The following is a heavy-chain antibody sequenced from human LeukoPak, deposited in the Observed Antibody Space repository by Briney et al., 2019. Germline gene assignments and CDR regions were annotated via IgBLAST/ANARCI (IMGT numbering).Heavy chain of an antibody. CDR3: AKDLGYYDSSGHYSF. Sequence: GGCLRLSCAASGFTFSSYGMHWVRQAPGKGLEWVAFIRYDGSNKYYADSVKGRFTISRDNSKNTLYLQMNSLRAEDTAVYYCAKDLGYYDSSGHYSFWGQGTLVTVSS. V-gene: IGHV3-30*02. CDR1: GFTFSSYG. D-gene: IGHD3-22*01. J-gene: IGHJ4*02. CDR2: IRYDGSNK.